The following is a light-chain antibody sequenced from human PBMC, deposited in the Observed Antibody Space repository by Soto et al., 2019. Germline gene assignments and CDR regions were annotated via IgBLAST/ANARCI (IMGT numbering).Light chain of an antibody. Sequence: QSALTQPASVSGSPGXXXXISCTGTSSDVGAYNYVSWYQQHPGKAPKLMIYDVSNRPSGVSNRFSGSKSGNTASLTISGLQAEDEADYYCSSYTSSSTVVFGGGTKLPVL. CDR1: SSDVGAYNY. V-gene: IGLV2-14*01. CDR2: DVS. J-gene: IGLJ2*01. CDR3: SSYTSSSTVV.